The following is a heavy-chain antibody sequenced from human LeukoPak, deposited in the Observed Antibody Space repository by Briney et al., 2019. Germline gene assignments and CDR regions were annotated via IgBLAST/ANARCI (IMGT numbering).Heavy chain of an antibody. CDR1: GFTFTSYA. Sequence: GGSLRLSCAASGFTFTSYAMSWVRQAPGKGLEWVSSISGSGGSTYYADSVKGRFTISRDNSKNTLHLQMNSLRAEETAVYYCAKVLEQWLSKGGGFDYWGQGTLVTVSS. D-gene: IGHD6-19*01. CDR3: AKVLEQWLSKGGGFDY. CDR2: ISGSGGST. J-gene: IGHJ4*02. V-gene: IGHV3-23*01.